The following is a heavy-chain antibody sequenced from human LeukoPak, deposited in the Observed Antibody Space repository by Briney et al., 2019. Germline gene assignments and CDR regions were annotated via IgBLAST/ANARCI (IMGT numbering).Heavy chain of an antibody. J-gene: IGHJ6*02. CDR3: ARGLYFSSSWWPVQSYYYGMDV. V-gene: IGHV3-30-3*01. Sequence: GGSLRLSCAASGFTFSSYAMHWVRQAPGKGLEWVAVISYDGSNKYYADSVKGRFTISRDNSKNTLYLQMNSLRAEDTAVYYCARGLYFSSSWWPVQSYYYGMDVWGQGTTVTVSS. CDR2: ISYDGSNK. CDR1: GFTFSSYA. D-gene: IGHD6-13*01.